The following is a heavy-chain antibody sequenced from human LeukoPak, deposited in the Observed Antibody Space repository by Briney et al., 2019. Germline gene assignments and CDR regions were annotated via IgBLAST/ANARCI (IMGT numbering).Heavy chain of an antibody. CDR2: IFHSGDT. CDR3: ARRDGSSWYNWFDP. D-gene: IGHD6-13*01. CDR1: GFSISRGYF. J-gene: IGHJ5*02. V-gene: IGHV4-38-2*01. Sequence: SETLSLTCAVSGFSISRGYFGAWIRPPPGTGLEWIGSIFHSGDTYYNPSLKSRVALSVDTSKNQFSLRLTSVTAADTALYYCARRDGSSWYNWFDPWGQGILVTVSS.